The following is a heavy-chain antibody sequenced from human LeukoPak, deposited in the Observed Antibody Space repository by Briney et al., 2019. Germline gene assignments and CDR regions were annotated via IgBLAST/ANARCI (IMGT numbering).Heavy chain of an antibody. Sequence: PSGTLSLTCAVSGGSISSSNWWSWVRQPPGKGLEWIGEIYHSGSTNYNPSLKSRVTISVDTSKNQFSLKLSSVTAADTAVYYCARSLYYYGSDSFDIWGQGTMVTVSS. CDR3: ARSLYYYGSDSFDI. J-gene: IGHJ3*02. V-gene: IGHV4-4*02. D-gene: IGHD3-10*01. CDR2: IYHSGST. CDR1: GGSISSSNW.